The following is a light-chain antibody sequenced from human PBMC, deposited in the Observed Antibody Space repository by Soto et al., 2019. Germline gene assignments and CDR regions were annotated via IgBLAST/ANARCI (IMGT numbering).Light chain of an antibody. Sequence: QMTQSPSSLSASVGEKIIITCRASRDVGSDVSWYQLKPGQAPKLLIYAASNLYTGVPSRFSGSRSGTEFTLTISSLPPEDFASYYCLQDYGDSWTFGQGTKVEIE. CDR3: LQDYGDSWT. CDR1: RDVGSD. J-gene: IGKJ1*01. CDR2: AAS. V-gene: IGKV1-6*01.